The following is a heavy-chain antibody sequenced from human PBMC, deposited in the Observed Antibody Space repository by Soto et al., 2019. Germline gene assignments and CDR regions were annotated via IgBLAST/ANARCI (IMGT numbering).Heavy chain of an antibody. CDR3: ARGRYYDSSGLGY. D-gene: IGHD3-22*01. Sequence: QVQLVQSGAEVKKPGASVKVSCKASGYTFTSVVVHWVRQAPGQGLEGRGWISAYNAKTDYAQNLQGRVTMTTDTSTSTAYMELRSLRSDDTAVYYCARGRYYDSSGLGYGGQGTLVTVSS. CDR2: ISAYNAKT. V-gene: IGHV1-18*01. CDR1: GYTFTSVV. J-gene: IGHJ4*02.